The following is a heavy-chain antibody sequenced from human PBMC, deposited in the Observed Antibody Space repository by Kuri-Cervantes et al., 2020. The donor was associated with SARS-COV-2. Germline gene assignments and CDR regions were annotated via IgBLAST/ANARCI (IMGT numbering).Heavy chain of an antibody. CDR3: ARRVTIFGVVIIQSYYFDY. V-gene: IGHV1-18*01. Sequence: ASVKVSCKASGYTFTSYGISWVRQAPGQGLEWMGWISAYNGNTNYVQKLQGRVTMTTDTSTSTAYMELRSLRSDDTAVYYCARRVTIFGVVIIQSYYFDYWGQGTLVTVSS. J-gene: IGHJ4*02. CDR1: GYTFTSYG. D-gene: IGHD3-3*01. CDR2: ISAYNGNT.